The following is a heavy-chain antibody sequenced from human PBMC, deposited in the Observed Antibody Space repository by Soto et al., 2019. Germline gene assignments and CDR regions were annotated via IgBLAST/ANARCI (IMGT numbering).Heavy chain of an antibody. CDR3: ARLSAYSGSGSYYPDSFDI. CDR1: RYSFTNYS. CDR2: IDPSDSYT. Sequence: ESLTVSCNASRYSFTNYSISCVRQMPGKGLEWMGIIDPSDSYTNYSPSIQGQVTFSADKSISAAYLQWSSLKASDTAMYYCARLSAYSGSGSYYPDSFDIWGQGTMVTV. D-gene: IGHD3-10*01. J-gene: IGHJ3*02. V-gene: IGHV5-10-1*04.